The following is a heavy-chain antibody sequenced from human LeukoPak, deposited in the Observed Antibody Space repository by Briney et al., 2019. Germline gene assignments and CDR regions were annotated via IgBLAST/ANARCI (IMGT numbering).Heavy chain of an antibody. J-gene: IGHJ4*02. CDR2: ISKDGTNK. V-gene: IGHV3-30-3*01. CDR3: AREDQQLPNY. CDR1: GFTFKSFA. D-gene: IGHD6-13*01. Sequence: GGSLRLSCTASGFTFKSFAMHWVRQAPGKGLDWLAVISKDGTNKYCVDSVKGRFTISRDNSKNTVYLQMSSLRAEDTAVYYCAREDQQLPNYWGQGTLVTVSS.